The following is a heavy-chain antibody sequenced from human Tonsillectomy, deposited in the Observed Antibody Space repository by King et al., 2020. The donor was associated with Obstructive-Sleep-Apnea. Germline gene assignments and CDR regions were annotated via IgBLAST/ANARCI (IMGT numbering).Heavy chain of an antibody. Sequence: QLQESGPGLVKPSQTLSLTCTVSGGSISSGDSYWSWIRQPPGKGLEWIGYIYYSGSAYYNPSLKSRVTISVDTSKNQFSLKLNSVTAADTAVYCCARVTITMVRGVLTFFDYWGQGTLVTVSS. V-gene: IGHV4-30-4*01. CDR3: ARVTITMVRGVLTFFDY. CDR1: GGSISSGDSY. CDR2: IYYSGSA. J-gene: IGHJ4*02. D-gene: IGHD3-10*01.